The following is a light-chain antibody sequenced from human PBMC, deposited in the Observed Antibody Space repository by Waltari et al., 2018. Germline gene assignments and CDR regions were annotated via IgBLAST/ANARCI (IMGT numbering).Light chain of an antibody. CDR2: DVS. CDR3: QQRSTWPLT. J-gene: IGKJ4*01. V-gene: IGKV3-11*01. Sequence: DIVLTQSPATLSLSPGDRATLSCRASQNVNNYLAWFQQKPGQAPRLLIYDVSTRATGIPSRFTGSGSRTDFTLSISSVEPGDVAVYYCQQRSTWPLTFGGGTQVEIK. CDR1: QNVNNY.